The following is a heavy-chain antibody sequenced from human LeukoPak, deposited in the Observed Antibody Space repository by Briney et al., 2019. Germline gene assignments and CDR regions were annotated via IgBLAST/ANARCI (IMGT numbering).Heavy chain of an antibody. J-gene: IGHJ4*02. CDR1: GFTFSSYS. CDR2: ISSSSSYI. D-gene: IGHD1-1*01. V-gene: IGHV3-21*01. CDR3: AVTGERRADY. Sequence: PGGSLRLSCAASGFTFSSYSMNWGRKAPGKGLEWVSSISSSSSYIHHADSVKGRFTISRDNAKNSLYLQMNSLRAEDTAVYYCAVTGERRADYWGQGTLVTVSS.